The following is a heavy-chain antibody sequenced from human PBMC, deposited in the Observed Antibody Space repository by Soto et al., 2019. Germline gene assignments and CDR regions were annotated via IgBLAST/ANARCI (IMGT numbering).Heavy chain of an antibody. CDR3: AKNWPDRGSWHYPFDY. J-gene: IGHJ4*02. CDR2: ISGSGGNT. CDR1: GFTFSSYF. D-gene: IGHD6-13*01. V-gene: IGHV3-23*01. Sequence: PGGSLRLSCAASGFTFSSYFISWVRQAPWKGLEWVSSISGSGGNTYYTDSVKGRFTISRDNSENTLYVQMSSLRADDTAIYYCAKNWPDRGSWHYPFDYWSQRTLVTVCS.